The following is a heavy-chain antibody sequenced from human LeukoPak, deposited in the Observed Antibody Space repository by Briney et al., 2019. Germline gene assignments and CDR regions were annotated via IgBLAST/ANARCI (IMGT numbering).Heavy chain of an antibody. CDR2: ISSSSSTI. J-gene: IGHJ1*01. D-gene: IGHD6-13*01. CDR3: ARDLISSSWYEEYFQH. CDR1: GFTFSSYS. Sequence: GGSLRLSRAASGFTFSSYSMNWVRQAPGKGLEWVSYISSSSSTIYYADSVKGRFTISRDNAKNSLYLQMNSLRAEDTAVYYCARDLISSSWYEEYFQHWGQGTLVTVSS. V-gene: IGHV3-48*01.